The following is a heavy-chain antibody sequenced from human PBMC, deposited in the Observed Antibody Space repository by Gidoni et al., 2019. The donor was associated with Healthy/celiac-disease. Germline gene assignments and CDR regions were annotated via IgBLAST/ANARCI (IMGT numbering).Heavy chain of an antibody. J-gene: IGHJ4*02. CDR2: IYYSGST. CDR1: GGSISSYS. D-gene: IGHD3-10*01. V-gene: IGHV4-59*08. Sequence: QVQLQESGPVLVKPSEPLSLTCTLPGGSISSYSWSWIRQPPGEGLAWNWYIYYSGSTNYHPSLKSRVTISVDTSKNQFSLKLSSVTAADTAVYYCARHERFGPIDYWGQGTLVTVSS. CDR3: ARHERFGPIDY.